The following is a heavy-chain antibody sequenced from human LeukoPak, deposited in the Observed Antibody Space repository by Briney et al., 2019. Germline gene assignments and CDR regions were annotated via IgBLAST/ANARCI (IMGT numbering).Heavy chain of an antibody. CDR1: GGSISSYY. CDR3: ATYDYGEGGDY. CDR2: IYYSGST. D-gene: IGHD4-17*01. J-gene: IGHJ4*02. V-gene: IGHV4-59*08. Sequence: SETLSLTCTVSGGSISSYYWSWIRQPPGKGLEWIGYIYYSGSTNYNPSLKSRVTISVDTSKNQFSLKLSSVTAADTAVYYCATYDYGEGGDYWGQGTLVTVSS.